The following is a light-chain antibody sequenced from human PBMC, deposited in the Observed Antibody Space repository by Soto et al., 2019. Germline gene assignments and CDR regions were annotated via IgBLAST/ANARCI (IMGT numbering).Light chain of an antibody. CDR2: KAS. J-gene: IGKJ2*01. V-gene: IGKV1-5*03. CDR1: QSITNY. Sequence: GDSVTITCRASQSITNYLDWYQHRPGKAPKLLIYKASTLETRVPSRFSGSRAWTEFTLTISSLQADDFATYYCHQHSGYSPYTFGQGTRLEIK. CDR3: HQHSGYSPYT.